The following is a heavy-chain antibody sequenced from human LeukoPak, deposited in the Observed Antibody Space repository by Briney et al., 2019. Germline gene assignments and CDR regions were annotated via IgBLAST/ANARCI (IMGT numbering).Heavy chain of an antibody. V-gene: IGHV4-39*07. Sequence: SETLSLTCTVSGGSISSSSYYWGWIRQTPGKGLEWIGSIYYSGSTYYNPSLKSRVTISVNTSKNQFSLNLTSVTAADTAVYYCARNGAYNLDYWGQGTVVTVSS. CDR1: GGSISSSSYY. CDR3: ARNGAYNLDY. CDR2: IYYSGST. D-gene: IGHD5-24*01. J-gene: IGHJ4*02.